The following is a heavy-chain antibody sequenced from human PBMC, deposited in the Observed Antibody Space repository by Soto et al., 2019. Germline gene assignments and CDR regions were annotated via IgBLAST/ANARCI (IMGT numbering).Heavy chain of an antibody. CDR2: IYYSGIP. V-gene: IGHV4-59*01. CDR3: ARGSGYSYGYSFEC. CDR1: GGSISSYY. Sequence: PSETLSLTCTVSGGSISSYYWSWIRQPPGKGLEWIGYIYYSGIPKYNPSLKSRVSISADMSRNQFSLKLSSVTAADTAVYYCARGSGYSYGYSFECWGQGTLVTVSS. D-gene: IGHD5-18*01. J-gene: IGHJ4*02.